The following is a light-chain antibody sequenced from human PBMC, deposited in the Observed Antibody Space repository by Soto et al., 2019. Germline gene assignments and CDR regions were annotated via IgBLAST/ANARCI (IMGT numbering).Light chain of an antibody. V-gene: IGKV2-28*01. Sequence: DIVMTQSPLSLPVTPGEPASISCRSSQSLLHINGYNYLDWYLQKPGQSPQLLIYLGSERAHGVHDRFSGSGSGTNFTLKISRVEAEDVGVYYCMQALQTTWTFSQGTKMEIK. CDR3: MQALQTTWT. CDR2: LGS. CDR1: QSLLHINGYNY. J-gene: IGKJ1*01.